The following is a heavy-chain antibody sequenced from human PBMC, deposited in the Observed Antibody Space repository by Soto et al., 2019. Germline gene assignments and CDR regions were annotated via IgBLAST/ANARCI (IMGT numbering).Heavy chain of an antibody. J-gene: IGHJ4*02. CDR1: GGSLSSYY. V-gene: IGHV4-59*01. CDR2: IYYSGST. D-gene: IGHD6-13*01. CDR3: ARGHGGSSWYDY. Sequence: PSETLSVTCTVSGGSLSSYYWSWIRQPPGKGLEWIGYIYYSGSTNYNPSLKSRVTISVDTSKNQFSLKLSSVTAADTAVYYCARGHGGSSWYDYWGQGTLVTVSS.